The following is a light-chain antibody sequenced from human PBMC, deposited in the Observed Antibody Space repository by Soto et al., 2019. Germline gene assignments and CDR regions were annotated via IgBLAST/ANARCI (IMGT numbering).Light chain of an antibody. CDR3: QQYGSSPLT. CDR1: QSVSNNY. J-gene: IGKJ4*01. CDR2: GAS. Sequence: EIVLTQSPVTLYLSPGERATLSCRASQSVSNNYLAWYQQKPGQAPRLLIYGASSRATGIPDRFSGSGSGTDFTLTISRLEPEDFAVYYCQQYGSSPLTFGGGTKVDIK. V-gene: IGKV3-20*01.